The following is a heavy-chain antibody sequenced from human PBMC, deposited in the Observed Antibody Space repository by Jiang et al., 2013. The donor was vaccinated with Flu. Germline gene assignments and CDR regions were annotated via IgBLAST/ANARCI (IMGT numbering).Heavy chain of an antibody. Sequence: PGLVKPSETLSLTCSVSGGSLSSTNDLWGWIRQPPGKGLEWIGSISYSGSTYSNPSLKSRITLSVDTSKKQFSLKVTSVIAEDTAVYYCARRGRGVTGYYFDDWSQGTLVTVSS. J-gene: IGHJ4*02. CDR1: GGSLSSTNDL. D-gene: IGHD2-21*02. CDR3: ARRGRGVTGYYFDD. CDR2: ISYSGST. V-gene: IGHV4-39*01.